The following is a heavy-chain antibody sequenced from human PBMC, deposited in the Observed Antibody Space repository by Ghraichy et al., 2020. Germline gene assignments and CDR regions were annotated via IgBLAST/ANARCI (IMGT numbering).Heavy chain of an antibody. J-gene: IGHJ5*02. CDR3: ARGLYYYDSSGYHNWFDP. CDR2: IYYSGST. V-gene: IGHV4-59*01. CDR1: GGSISSYY. Sequence: SETLSLTCTVSGGSISSYYWSWIRQPPGKGLEWIGYIYYSGSTNYNPSLKSRVTISVDTSKNQFSLKLSSVTAADTAVYYCARGLYYYDSSGYHNWFDPWGQGTLVTVSS. D-gene: IGHD3-22*01.